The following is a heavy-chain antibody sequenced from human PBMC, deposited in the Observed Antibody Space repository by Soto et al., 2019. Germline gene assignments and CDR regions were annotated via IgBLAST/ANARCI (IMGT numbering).Heavy chain of an antibody. D-gene: IGHD2-2*01. Sequence: QVQLVESGGGVVQPGRSLRLSCAASGFTFSSYGMHWVRQAPGKGLEWVAVIWYDGSNKYYADSVKGRFTISRDNSKNTLYMQMNSLRPEDTAVYYCARDPLGYCSSTSCHDAFDIWGQGTMVTVSS. J-gene: IGHJ3*02. CDR3: ARDPLGYCSSTSCHDAFDI. V-gene: IGHV3-33*01. CDR1: GFTFSSYG. CDR2: IWYDGSNK.